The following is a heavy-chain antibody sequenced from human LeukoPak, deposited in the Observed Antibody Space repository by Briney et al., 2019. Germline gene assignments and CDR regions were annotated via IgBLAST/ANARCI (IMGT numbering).Heavy chain of an antibody. Sequence: GGSLRLSCAASGFTFSNSWMYWVRQTPDKGRVWVSRIKYDGSSTVYADSVKGRFTISRDNAKSTLDLQMNSLRAEDTAVYYCARGGPYSSSSLDYWGQGTLVTVSS. CDR2: IKYDGSST. CDR1: GFTFSNSW. J-gene: IGHJ4*02. V-gene: IGHV3-74*01. CDR3: ARGGPYSSSSLDY. D-gene: IGHD6-6*01.